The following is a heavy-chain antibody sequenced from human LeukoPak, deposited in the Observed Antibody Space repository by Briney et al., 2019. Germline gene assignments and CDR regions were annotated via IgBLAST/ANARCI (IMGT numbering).Heavy chain of an antibody. CDR1: GGSITDHF. Sequence: SETLSLTCTVSGGSITDHFWGWIRHTPGMGLEWIGHIYGSPTYNPSLKSRVAISDDTSENQIFLQMTSVTAADTAIYYCARRFRTSASGILHHDAYDIWGPGTEVIVSS. CDR3: ARRFRTSASGILHHDAYDI. CDR2: IYGSP. D-gene: IGHD3-10*01. V-gene: IGHV4-4*09. J-gene: IGHJ3*02.